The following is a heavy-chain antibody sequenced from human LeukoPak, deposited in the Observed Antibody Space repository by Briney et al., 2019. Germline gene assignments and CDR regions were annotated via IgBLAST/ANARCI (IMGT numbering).Heavy chain of an antibody. Sequence: SETLSLTCSVSGVSISSYYWSWIRQSPGKGLECIGYISDSGSTIYNPSLESRVAISVDTSKNQFSLKLSSVTAADTAVYYCARAPPYDILTGYVLDYWGQGTLVTVSS. D-gene: IGHD3-9*01. CDR3: ARAPPYDILTGYVLDY. J-gene: IGHJ4*02. V-gene: IGHV4-59*01. CDR2: ISDSGST. CDR1: GVSISSYY.